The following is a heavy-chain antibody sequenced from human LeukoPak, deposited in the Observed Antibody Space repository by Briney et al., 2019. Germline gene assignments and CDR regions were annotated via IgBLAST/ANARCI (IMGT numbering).Heavy chain of an antibody. CDR1: GYTFTGYY. V-gene: IGHV1-2*04. CDR2: INPNSGGT. Sequence: ASVKVSCKASGYTFTGYYMHWVRQAPRQGLEWTGWINPNSGGTNYAQKFQGWVTMTRDTSISTAYMELSRLRSDDTAVYYCARGELLWFGELSGMDVWGQGTTVTVSS. CDR3: ARGELLWFGELSGMDV. D-gene: IGHD3-10*01. J-gene: IGHJ6*02.